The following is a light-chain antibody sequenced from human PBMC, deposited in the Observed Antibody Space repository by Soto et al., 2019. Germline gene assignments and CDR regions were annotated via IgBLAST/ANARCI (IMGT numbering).Light chain of an antibody. J-gene: IGKJ4*01. CDR2: AAS. CDR1: QGISRY. CDR3: QQLNSYPLT. V-gene: IGKV1-9*01. Sequence: DIQLTQSPCFLSASVGARVTITCRASQGISRYLAWYQQKPGKAPKLLIYAASTLQSGVPSRFRGSGSGTEFTLTISSLKPEDFETYYCQQLNSYPLTFGGGTKVDIK.